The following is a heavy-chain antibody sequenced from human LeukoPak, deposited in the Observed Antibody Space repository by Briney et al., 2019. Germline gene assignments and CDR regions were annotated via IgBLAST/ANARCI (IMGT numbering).Heavy chain of an antibody. Sequence: SETLSLTCTVSGGSISSYYWSWIRQPPGKGLEWIGYIYYSGGTNYTPSLKSRVTISVDTSKNQFSLKLSSVTAADTAVYYCARDLSVRRATGPVGAFDIWGQGTMVTVSS. V-gene: IGHV4-59*01. J-gene: IGHJ3*02. CDR2: IYYSGGT. D-gene: IGHD1-26*01. CDR3: ARDLSVRRATGPVGAFDI. CDR1: GGSISSYY.